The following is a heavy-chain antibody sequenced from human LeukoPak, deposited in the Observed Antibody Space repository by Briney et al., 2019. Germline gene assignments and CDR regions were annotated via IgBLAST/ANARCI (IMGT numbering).Heavy chain of an antibody. J-gene: IGHJ3*02. D-gene: IGHD5-24*01. V-gene: IGHV3-48*03. CDR2: ISSSGSTI. CDR3: ARDAGWLQGDDAFDI. CDR1: GFTFSSYE. Sequence: QPGGSLRLSCAASGFTFSSYEMNWVRQAPGKGLEWVSYISSSGSTIYYADSVKGRFAISRDNAKNSLYLQMNSLRAEDTAVYYCARDAGWLQGDDAFDIWGQGTMVTVSS.